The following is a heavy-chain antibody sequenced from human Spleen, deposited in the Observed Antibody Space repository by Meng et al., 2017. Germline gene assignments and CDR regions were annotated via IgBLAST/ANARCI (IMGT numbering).Heavy chain of an antibody. CDR3: ARAGGWFDP. V-gene: IGHV4-39*07. Sequence: QVELLGEVQGLVMLPGTCALTCCFACGSISSSSYWAWVRQPPGKGLEWIGSIKYSGSACYTPYLKSRVTISVDTSKNQFSLKVSSMTAAYTAVYDCARAGGWFDPWGQGSLVTVSS. CDR1: CGSISSSSY. D-gene: IGHD1-26*01. CDR2: IKYSGSA. J-gene: IGHJ5*02.